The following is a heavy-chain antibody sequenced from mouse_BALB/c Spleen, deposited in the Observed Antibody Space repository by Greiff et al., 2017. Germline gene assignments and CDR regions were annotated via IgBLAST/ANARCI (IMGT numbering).Heavy chain of an antibody. J-gene: IGHJ3*01. CDR1: GFTFSSFG. D-gene: IGHD1-2*01. V-gene: IGHV5-17*02. Sequence: EVQVVESGGGLVQPGGSRKLSCAASGFTFSSFGMHWVRQAPEKGLEWVAYISSGSSTIYYADTVKGRFTISRDNPKNTLFLQMTSLRSEDTAMYYCARDGTLLRPGFAYWGQGTLVTVSA. CDR2: ISSGSSTI. CDR3: ARDGTLLRPGFAY.